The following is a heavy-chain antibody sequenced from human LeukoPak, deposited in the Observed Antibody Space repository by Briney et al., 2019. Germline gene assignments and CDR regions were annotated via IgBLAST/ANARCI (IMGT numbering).Heavy chain of an antibody. CDR3: ARDKGLFSPVGATRFDP. D-gene: IGHD1-26*01. V-gene: IGHV4-39*07. J-gene: IGHJ5*02. CDR1: GGSISSSSYY. Sequence: SETLSLTCTVSGGSISSSSYYWGWIRQPPGRGLEWIGSIYHSGSTYYNPSLKSRVTISVDTSKNQFSLKLSSVTAADTAVYYCARDKGLFSPVGATRFDPWGQGTLVTVSS. CDR2: IYHSGST.